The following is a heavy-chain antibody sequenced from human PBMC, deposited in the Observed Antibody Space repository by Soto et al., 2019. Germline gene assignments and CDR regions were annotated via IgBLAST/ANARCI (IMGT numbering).Heavy chain of an antibody. CDR3: ARESEGINSSFDC. Sequence: PGGSLRLSCAASGFTFTRYSMNWVRQAPGKGLEWVSSISSTTNYIYYADSMKGRFTVSRDNAKNSGYLEMNSLSAEDTAVHDCARESEGINSSFDCCGKGTLVTVSS. D-gene: IGHD1-1*01. CDR1: GFTFTRYS. V-gene: IGHV3-21*01. J-gene: IGHJ4*02. CDR2: ISSTTNYI.